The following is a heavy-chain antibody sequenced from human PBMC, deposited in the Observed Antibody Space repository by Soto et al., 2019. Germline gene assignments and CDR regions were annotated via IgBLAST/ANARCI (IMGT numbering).Heavy chain of an antibody. D-gene: IGHD2-15*01. CDR2: IIPIFGTA. J-gene: IGHJ5*02. CDR3: ARVDIVVGGPGWVDP. V-gene: IGHV1-69*01. CDR1: GGTFSSYA. Sequence: QVQLVQSGAEVKKPGSSVKVSCKASGGTFSSYAISWVRQAPGQGLEWMGGIIPIFGTANYAQNFQGRVTITADESTSTADRERSSLRSEDTAAYYCARVDIVVGGPGWVDPWGQGTLVTVSS.